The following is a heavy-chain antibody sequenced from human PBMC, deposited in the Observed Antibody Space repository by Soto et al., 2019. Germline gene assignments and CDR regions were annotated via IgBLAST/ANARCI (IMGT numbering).Heavy chain of an antibody. V-gene: IGHV3-21*01. CDR2: ISSSSSYI. D-gene: IGHD4-4*01. J-gene: IGHJ4*02. CDR1: GFTFSSYS. CDR3: ARDKTRTTVTTFYLDY. Sequence: EVQLVESGGGLVKPGGSLRLSCAASGFTFSSYSMNWVRQAPGKGLEWVSSISSSSSYIYYADSVKGRFTISRDNAKNSLYLQMNSLRAEDTAVYYCARDKTRTTVTTFYLDYWGQGTLVTVSS.